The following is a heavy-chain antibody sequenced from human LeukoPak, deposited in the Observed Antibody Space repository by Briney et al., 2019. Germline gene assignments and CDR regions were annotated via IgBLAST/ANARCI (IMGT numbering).Heavy chain of an antibody. Sequence: QPGGSLRLSCAASGFSFSSYEMNWVRQAPGKGLEWISYSSASGTLTHYGDSVEGRFTISRDNAKNSLYLQMNSLRGEDTSIYYCARDGTPIYSSGWVYMDVWGKGTTVTISS. CDR3: ARDGTPIYSSGWVYMDV. V-gene: IGHV3-48*03. J-gene: IGHJ6*04. CDR2: SSASGTLT. D-gene: IGHD6-25*01. CDR1: GFSFSSYE.